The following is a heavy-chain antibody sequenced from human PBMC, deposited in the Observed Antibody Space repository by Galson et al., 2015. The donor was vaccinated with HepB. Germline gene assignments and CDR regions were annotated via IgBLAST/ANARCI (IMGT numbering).Heavy chain of an antibody. D-gene: IGHD2-21*01. Sequence: SLRLSCATSGFSFTTYYMNWVRLAPGKGLQWVSAITGGGERMHYADSVKGRFTTSRDSSKNSVFLLMNSLRVDDTAVYYCAKGGCLAVTRYSIDNLGQGTLVTVSS. J-gene: IGHJ4*02. CDR2: ITGGGERM. CDR3: AKGGCLAVTRYSIDN. CDR1: GFSFTTYY. V-gene: IGHV3-23*01.